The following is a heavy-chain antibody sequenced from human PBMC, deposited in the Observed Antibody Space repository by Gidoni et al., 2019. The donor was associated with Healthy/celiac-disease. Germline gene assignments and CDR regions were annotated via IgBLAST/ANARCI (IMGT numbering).Heavy chain of an antibody. V-gene: IGHV5-10-1*03. CDR1: GYSFTRYW. CDR3: ARIVGYEHIVVVTAPYYFDY. J-gene: IGHJ4*02. Sequence: EVQLVQSGAEVKKPGESLRISCKGSGYSFTRYWLSWVRQMPGKGLEWMGRIDPSDSYTNYRPPFQGHVTISADKSISTAYLQWSSLKASDTAMYYCARIVGYEHIVVVTAPYYFDYWGQGTLVTVSS. CDR2: IDPSDSYT. D-gene: IGHD2-21*02.